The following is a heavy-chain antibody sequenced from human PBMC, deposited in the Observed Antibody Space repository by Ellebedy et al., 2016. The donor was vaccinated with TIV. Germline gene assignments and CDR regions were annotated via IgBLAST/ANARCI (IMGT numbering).Heavy chain of an antibody. Sequence: SVKVSCXASGGTFSSYAVVWVRQAPGQGLEWMGGIIPLFGTANYTQKFQGRVTLTADDSTGTAYMELSSLRSDDTAVYYCARAFPYDYVWGSYRPPDSWGQGTLVTVSS. J-gene: IGHJ4*02. CDR2: IIPLFGTA. V-gene: IGHV1-69*13. CDR1: GGTFSSYA. D-gene: IGHD3-16*02. CDR3: ARAFPYDYVWGSYRPPDS.